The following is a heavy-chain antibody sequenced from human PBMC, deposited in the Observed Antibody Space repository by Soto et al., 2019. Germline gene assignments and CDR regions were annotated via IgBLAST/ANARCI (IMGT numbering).Heavy chain of an antibody. CDR1: GGTFSSYA. J-gene: IGHJ4*02. CDR3: ARDRSIAASGLFDY. D-gene: IGHD6-13*01. V-gene: IGHV1-69*13. CDR2: IIPIFGTA. Sequence: ASVKVSCKASGGTFSSYAISWVRQAPGQGLEWMGGIIPIFGTANYAQKFQGRVTITADESTSKAYMELSSLRSEDTAVYYCARDRSIAASGLFDYWGQGTLVXV.